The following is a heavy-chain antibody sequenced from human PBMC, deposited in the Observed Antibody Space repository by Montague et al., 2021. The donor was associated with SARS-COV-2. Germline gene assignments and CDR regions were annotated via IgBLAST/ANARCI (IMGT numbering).Heavy chain of an antibody. Sequence: SLRLSCAASGFPFSSYEMNWVRQAPGKGLEWVSYISTSGRGIHYADSVKGRLTISRDNAKNSLSLEMNSLRAEDTAVYYVARDNAGWPDAFDIGGQGTMGTVSS. V-gene: IGHV3-48*03. J-gene: IGHJ3*02. CDR1: GFPFSSYE. D-gene: IGHD6-19*01. CDR3: ARDNAGWPDAFDI. CDR2: ISTSGRGI.